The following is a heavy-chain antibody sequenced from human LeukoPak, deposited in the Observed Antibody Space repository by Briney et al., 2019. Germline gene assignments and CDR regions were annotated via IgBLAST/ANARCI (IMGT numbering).Heavy chain of an antibody. D-gene: IGHD5-18*01. CDR3: AREDTAMVTFSYYYYYGMDV. Sequence: GRSLRLSCAASGFTFSSYAMHWVRQAPGKGLEWVAVISYDGSNKYYADSVKGQFTISRDNSKNTLYLQMNSLRAEDTAVYYCAREDTAMVTFSYYYYYGMDVWGQGTTVTVSS. J-gene: IGHJ6*02. CDR1: GFTFSSYA. CDR2: ISYDGSNK. V-gene: IGHV3-30-3*01.